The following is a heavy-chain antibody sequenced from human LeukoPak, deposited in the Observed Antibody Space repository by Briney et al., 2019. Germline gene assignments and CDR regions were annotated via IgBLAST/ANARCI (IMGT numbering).Heavy chain of an antibody. D-gene: IGHD6-6*01. V-gene: IGHV1-69*05. Sequence: VASVKVSCKASGGTFSSYAISWVRQAPGQGLEWMGGIIPIFGTANYAQKFQGRVTITTDESTSTAYMELSSLRSEDTAVYYCAVGRPGHFDYWGQGTLVTVS. CDR2: IIPIFGTA. J-gene: IGHJ4*02. CDR3: AVGRPGHFDY. CDR1: GGTFSSYA.